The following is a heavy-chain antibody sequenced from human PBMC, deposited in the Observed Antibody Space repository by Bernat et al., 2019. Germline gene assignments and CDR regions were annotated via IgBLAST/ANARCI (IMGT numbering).Heavy chain of an antibody. CDR2: ISYDGSNK. CDR1: GFTFSSYG. D-gene: IGHD3-22*01. V-gene: IGHV3-30*18. J-gene: IGHJ4*02. Sequence: QVQLVESGGGVVQPGRSLRLSCAAYGFTFSSYGMHWVRQAPGKGLEWVAVISYDGSNKYYADSVKGRFTISRDNSKNTLYLQMNSLRAEDTAVYYCAKDRGYYDSSGWDYWGQGTLVTVSS. CDR3: AKDRGYYDSSGWDY.